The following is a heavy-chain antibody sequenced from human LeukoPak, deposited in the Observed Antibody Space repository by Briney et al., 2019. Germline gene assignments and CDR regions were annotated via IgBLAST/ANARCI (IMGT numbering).Heavy chain of an antibody. D-gene: IGHD5-12*01. CDR1: GFTFSTYG. Sequence: GGSLRLSCAASGFTFSTYGMNWVRQAPGKGLEWVSAISGSGGSTYYADSVKGRFTISRDNSKNTLYLQMNSLRAEDTAVYYCAKDGPWIQAYFDYWGQGTLVTVSS. CDR3: AKDGPWIQAYFDY. V-gene: IGHV3-23*01. CDR2: ISGSGGST. J-gene: IGHJ4*02.